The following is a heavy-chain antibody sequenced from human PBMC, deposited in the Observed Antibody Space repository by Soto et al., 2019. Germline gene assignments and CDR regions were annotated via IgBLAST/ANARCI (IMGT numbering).Heavy chain of an antibody. D-gene: IGHD2-21*02. Sequence: SETLYLICRFSCGSINSYYWSRMRKPPGKGLEWIGYIFYSGRSGSTNYNPSLKSRVTISVDTSKNQFSLKVSSVTAADTAVYYCAKTALGWLDPWGQGTLVPVSS. J-gene: IGHJ5*02. V-gene: IGHV4-59*01. CDR3: AKTALGWLDP. CDR2: IFYSGRSGST. CDR1: CGSINSYY.